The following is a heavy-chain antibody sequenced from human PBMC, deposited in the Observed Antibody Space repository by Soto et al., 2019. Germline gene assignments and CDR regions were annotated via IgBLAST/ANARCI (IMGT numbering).Heavy chain of an antibody. D-gene: IGHD3-3*01. Sequence: SETLSLTCAVYGGSFSGYYWSWIRQPPGKGLEWIGEINHSGSTNYNPSLKSRVTISVDTSKNQFSLKLSSVTAADTAVYYCARGVTIFGVVISYYYGVDVWGQGTTVTVSS. J-gene: IGHJ6*02. CDR2: INHSGST. V-gene: IGHV4-34*01. CDR3: ARGVTIFGVVISYYYGVDV. CDR1: GGSFSGYY.